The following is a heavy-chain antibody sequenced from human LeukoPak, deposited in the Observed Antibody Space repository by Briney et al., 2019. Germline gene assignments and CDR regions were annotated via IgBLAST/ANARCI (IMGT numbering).Heavy chain of an antibody. CDR3: AKNGGYHGNSVQDS. J-gene: IGHJ4*02. V-gene: IGHV3-23*01. D-gene: IGHD4-23*01. CDR2: ISGSGGST. Sequence: QPGGSLRLSCAASGFTFSSYAMSWVRQAPGKGLEWVSAISGSGGSTFYADSVKGRFTISRDNSKNTLYLQMNSLRAEDTAVYFCAKNGGYHGNSVQDSWGQGTLVAVSS. CDR1: GFTFSSYA.